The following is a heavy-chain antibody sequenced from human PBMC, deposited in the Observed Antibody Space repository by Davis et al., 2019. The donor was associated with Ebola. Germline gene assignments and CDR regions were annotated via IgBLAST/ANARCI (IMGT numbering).Heavy chain of an antibody. CDR1: GGSISSYY. J-gene: IGHJ4*02. CDR2: IYHSGST. CDR3: ARDKGWLQSSYFDY. V-gene: IGHV4-59*12. D-gene: IGHD5-24*01. Sequence: MPSETLSLTCTVSGGSISSYYWSWIRQPPGKGLEWIGEIYHSGSTNYNPSLKSRVTISVDRSKNQFSLKLSSVTAADTAVYYCARDKGWLQSSYFDYWGQGTLVTVSS.